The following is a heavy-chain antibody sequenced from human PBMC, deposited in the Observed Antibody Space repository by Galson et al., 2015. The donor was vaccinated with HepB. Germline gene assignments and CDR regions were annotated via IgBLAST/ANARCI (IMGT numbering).Heavy chain of an antibody. D-gene: IGHD5-24*01. CDR1: GGTFSSYA. CDR2: IIPIFGTA. J-gene: IGHJ4*02. V-gene: IGHV1-69*06. CDR3: AREGDGYNGVDLHPYFDY. Sequence: QSGAEVKKPGESLKTSCKASGGTFSSYAISWVRQAPGQGLEWMGGIIPIFGTANYAQKFQGRVTITADKSTSTAYMELSSLRSEDTAVYYCAREGDGYNGVDLHPYFDYWGQGTLVTVSS.